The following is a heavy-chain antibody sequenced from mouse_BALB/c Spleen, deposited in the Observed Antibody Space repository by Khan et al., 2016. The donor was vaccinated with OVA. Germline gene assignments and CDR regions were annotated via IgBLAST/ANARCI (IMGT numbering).Heavy chain of an antibody. Sequence: QIQLVQSGPELKTPGETVKISCKASGYTFTDYSMHWVKQAPGKGLKWMGWINTETGEPTYADDFKGRFAFSLETSARTAYLQINNHKNEDTATYFCARDRYDYIDYWGQGTTLTVSS. CDR1: GYTFTDYS. J-gene: IGHJ2*01. CDR3: ARDRYDYIDY. CDR2: INTETGEP. D-gene: IGHD2-14*01. V-gene: IGHV9-2-1*01.